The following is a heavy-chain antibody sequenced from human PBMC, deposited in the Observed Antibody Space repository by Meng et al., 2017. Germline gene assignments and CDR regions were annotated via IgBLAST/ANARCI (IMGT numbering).Heavy chain of an antibody. CDR3: ARGSYSFDS. Sequence: QLQQSGPVLVKPPQHLSLICAISGDSVSSNSAAWNWIRQSPSRGLEWLGRAYYRSKWYHDYAESVKSRISIDPDTSKNQFSLQLRSVTPEDSAVYYCARGSYSFDSWGQRTLVTVSS. CDR2: AYYRSKWYH. D-gene: IGHD1-26*01. J-gene: IGHJ4*02. CDR1: GDSVSSNSAA. V-gene: IGHV6-1*01.